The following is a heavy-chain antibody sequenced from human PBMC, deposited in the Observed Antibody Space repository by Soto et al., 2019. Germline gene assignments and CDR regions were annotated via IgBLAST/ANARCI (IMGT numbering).Heavy chain of an antibody. D-gene: IGHD3-22*01. CDR2: INAGNGNT. CDR1: GYSFTSYA. V-gene: IGHV1-3*01. J-gene: IGHJ4*02. CDR3: AREGYYDSSGYYN. Sequence: ASVKVSWKSSGYSFTSYAGHCVRQAPGQRLEWMGWINAGNGNTKYSQKFQGRVTITRDTSASTAYMELSSLRSEDTAVYYCAREGYYDSSGYYNWGQGTLVTVSS.